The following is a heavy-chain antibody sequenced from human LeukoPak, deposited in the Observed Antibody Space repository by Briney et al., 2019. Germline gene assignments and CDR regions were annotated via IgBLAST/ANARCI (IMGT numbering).Heavy chain of an antibody. Sequence: SETLSLTCTVSGGSISSYYWSWIRQPPGKGLEWIGYIYYSGSTNYNPSLKSRVTISVDTSKNQFSLKLSSVTAADTAVYYCARDVRGYSYGFSYWGQGTLVTVSS. D-gene: IGHD5-18*01. CDR1: GGSISSYY. CDR2: IYYSGST. J-gene: IGHJ4*02. V-gene: IGHV4-59*01. CDR3: ARDVRGYSYGFSY.